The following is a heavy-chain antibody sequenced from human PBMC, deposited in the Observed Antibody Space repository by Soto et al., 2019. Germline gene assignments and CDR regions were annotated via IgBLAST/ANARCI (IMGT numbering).Heavy chain of an antibody. Sequence: SQTLSLTCAISGDSVSSNSAAWNWIRQSPSRGLEWLGRTYYRSKWYNDYAVSVKSRITINPDTSKNQFSLQLNSVTPEDTAVYYCARELLLQGGNAYYFDYSGQGTLVTVSS. V-gene: IGHV6-1*01. D-gene: IGHD2-15*01. CDR1: GDSVSSNSAA. J-gene: IGHJ4*02. CDR3: ARELLLQGGNAYYFDY. CDR2: TYYRSKWYN.